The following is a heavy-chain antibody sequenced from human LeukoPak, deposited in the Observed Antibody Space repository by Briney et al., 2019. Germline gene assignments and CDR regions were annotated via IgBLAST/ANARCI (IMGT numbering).Heavy chain of an antibody. J-gene: IGHJ4*02. V-gene: IGHV4-4*07. Sequence: SETLSLTFTFSGGSISSYYLSWIRQPAGKGLECIGRIYTSGSTNYNPSLKSRVNMSVDTSKNHFSLELSSVTAADPAVYYCARDRSGSYYQFDYWGEGTLVTVSS. CDR3: ARDRSGSYYQFDY. CDR2: IYTSGST. CDR1: GGSISSYY. D-gene: IGHD1-26*01.